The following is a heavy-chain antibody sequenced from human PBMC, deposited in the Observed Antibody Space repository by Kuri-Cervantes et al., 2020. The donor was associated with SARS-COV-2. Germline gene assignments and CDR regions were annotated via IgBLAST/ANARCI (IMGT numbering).Heavy chain of an antibody. Sequence: GESLKISCAASGFTFSSYSMNWVRQAPGKGLEWVSSISSSSSYIYYADSVKGRFTISRDNAKNSLYLQMNSLRAEDTAVYYCARAHTHDDYDFWSGYYDPFYYYYMDVWGKGTTVTVSS. CDR2: ISSSSSYI. D-gene: IGHD3-3*01. J-gene: IGHJ6*03. CDR3: ARAHTHDDYDFWSGYYDPFYYYYMDV. V-gene: IGHV3-21*01. CDR1: GFTFSSYS.